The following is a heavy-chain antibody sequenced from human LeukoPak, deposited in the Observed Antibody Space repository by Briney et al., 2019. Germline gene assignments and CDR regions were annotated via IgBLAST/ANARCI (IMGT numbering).Heavy chain of an antibody. CDR3: ARGWELLGY. V-gene: IGHV3-48*03. J-gene: IGHJ4*02. Sequence: PGGSLRLSCAASGFTFSSYEMNWVGQAPGKGLEWVSYISSSGRTKYYADSVKGRFTISRDNAENSLYLQMNSLRAEDTAVYYCARGWELLGYWGQGTLVTVSS. CDR2: ISSSGRTK. CDR1: GFTFSSYE. D-gene: IGHD1-26*01.